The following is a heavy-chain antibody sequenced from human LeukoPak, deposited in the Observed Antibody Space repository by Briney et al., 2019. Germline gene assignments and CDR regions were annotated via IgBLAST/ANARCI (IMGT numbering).Heavy chain of an antibody. D-gene: IGHD2-8*01. CDR3: ARARDGVCYTICLGAFDI. J-gene: IGHJ3*02. Sequence: SVKVSCKASVGTFISYAISWVRQAPGQGLEWMGGIIPIFGTANYAQKFQGRVTITADESTSTAYMELSSLRSEDTAVYYCARARDGVCYTICLGAFDIWGQGTMVTVSS. V-gene: IGHV1-69*01. CDR2: IIPIFGTA. CDR1: VGTFISYA.